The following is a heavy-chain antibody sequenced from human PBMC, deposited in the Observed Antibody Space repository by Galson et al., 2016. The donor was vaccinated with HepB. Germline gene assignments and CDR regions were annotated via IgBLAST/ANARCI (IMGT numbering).Heavy chain of an antibody. CDR1: GYTFTNYD. D-gene: IGHD1-1*01. V-gene: IGHV1-8*01. Sequence: SVKVSCKASGYTFTNYDINWVRQATGQGLEWMGWMNPNSDYTGYAQKFQGRVTMTRNTSISTAYMELSSLRSEDTAVYYCAGGRNWNQHASDYWGQGTLVTVSS. CDR2: MNPNSDYT. J-gene: IGHJ4*02. CDR3: AGGRNWNQHASDY.